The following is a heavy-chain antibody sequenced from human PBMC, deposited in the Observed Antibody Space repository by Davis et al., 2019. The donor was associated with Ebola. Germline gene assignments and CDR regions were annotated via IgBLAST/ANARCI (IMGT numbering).Heavy chain of an antibody. Sequence: SVKVSCKASDYTFNNYGISWVRQAPGQGLEWMGWIRPYNGHTNYAQKFQGKLTMTTATSTATAYMELRGLTSDDTAVYYCARDRAYCTHGACFTRYHDYGLDVWGKGTTVTVSS. V-gene: IGHV1-18*01. J-gene: IGHJ6*04. CDR1: DYTFNNYG. CDR2: IRPYNGHT. D-gene: IGHD2-8*01. CDR3: ARDRAYCTHGACFTRYHDYGLDV.